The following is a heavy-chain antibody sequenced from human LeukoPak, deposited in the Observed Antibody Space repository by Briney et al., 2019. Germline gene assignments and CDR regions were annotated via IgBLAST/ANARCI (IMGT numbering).Heavy chain of an antibody. V-gene: IGHV3-7*01. CDR1: GFTFSSCW. J-gene: IGHJ4*02. Sequence: PGGSLRLSCAASGFTFSSCWMSWVRQAPGKGLEWVANIKQDGSEENFVDSVKGRFTISRDNAKKSLYLQMNSLRAEDTAVYYCARGSSAGASLRHDYWGQGTLVTVSS. CDR3: ARGSSAGASLRHDY. D-gene: IGHD1-26*01. CDR2: IKQDGSEE.